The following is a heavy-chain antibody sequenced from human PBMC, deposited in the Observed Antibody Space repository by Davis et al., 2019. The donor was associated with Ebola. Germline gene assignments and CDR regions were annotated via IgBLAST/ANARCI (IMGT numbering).Heavy chain of an antibody. J-gene: IGHJ6*02. D-gene: IGHD2-2*01. CDR3: ARGSRTIRYYYYGMDV. CDR1: AYIFTNYY. CDR2: VSPTGGTT. Sequence: ASVNVSCKASAYIFTNYYIHWVRQAPGQGLEWMGGVSPTGGTTIYAQKFQGRVTMTRDTSTSTVYMELSSLRSEDTALYFCARGSRTIRYYYYGMDVWGQGTMVTVSS. V-gene: IGHV1-46*01.